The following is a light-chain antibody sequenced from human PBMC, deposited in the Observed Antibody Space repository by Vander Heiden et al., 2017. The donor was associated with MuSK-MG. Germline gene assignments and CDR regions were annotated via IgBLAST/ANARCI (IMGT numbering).Light chain of an antibody. CDR3: QPRSNWPPT. J-gene: IGKJ2*01. CDR1: QRGSSY. CDR2: DAS. Sequence: EIVLTQSPATLSLSPGESATLSCSASQRGSSYLAWYQQKPGQSPRLLIYDASTRATGIPARFSGSGSGTDFTLTISSLEPEDFAVYYCQPRSNWPPTFGQGTKLEIK. V-gene: IGKV3-11*01.